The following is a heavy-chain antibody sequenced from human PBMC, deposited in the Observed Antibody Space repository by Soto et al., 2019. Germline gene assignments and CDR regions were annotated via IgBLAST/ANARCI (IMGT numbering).Heavy chain of an antibody. J-gene: IGHJ5*02. CDR2: FDPEDGET. Sequence: GASVKVSCKVSGYTLTELSMHWVRQAPGKGLEWMGGFDPEDGETIYAQKFQGRVTMTEDTSTDTAYMELSSLRSEDTAVYYCATALYSPVVAALHWFDPWGHGTLVTVSS. V-gene: IGHV1-24*01. CDR3: ATALYSPVVAALHWFDP. D-gene: IGHD2-15*01. CDR1: GYTLTELS.